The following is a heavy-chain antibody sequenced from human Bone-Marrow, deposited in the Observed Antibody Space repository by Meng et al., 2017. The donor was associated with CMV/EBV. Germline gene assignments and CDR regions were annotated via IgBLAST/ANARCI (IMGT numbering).Heavy chain of an antibody. J-gene: IGHJ6*02. CDR2: IRYDGSNK. CDR1: GFTFSSYG. V-gene: IGHV3-30*02. CDR3: AKERSTTRGFYYDMDG. D-gene: IGHD3-16*01. Sequence: GESLKISCAASGFTFSSYGMHWVRQAPGKGLEWVAFIRYDGSNKYYADSVKGRFTISRDNSKNTLYLQMNSLRAEDTAVYYCAKERSTTRGFYYDMDGWGQGTTVAVSS.